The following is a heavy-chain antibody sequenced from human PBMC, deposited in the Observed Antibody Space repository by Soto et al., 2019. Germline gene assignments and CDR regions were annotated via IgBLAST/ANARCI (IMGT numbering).Heavy chain of an antibody. J-gene: IGHJ4*02. D-gene: IGHD6-19*01. CDR2: IYTSGST. CDR1: GGSISSYC. Sequence: SETLSLTCTVSGGSISSYCWSWIRQPSGKGLEWIVRIYTSGSTNYNPSLKSRVTMSVDTSKNQFSLKLSSVTAADTAVYYCERDNKVADIFEYWAQGTMVTVSS. CDR3: ERDNKVADIFEY. V-gene: IGHV4-4*07.